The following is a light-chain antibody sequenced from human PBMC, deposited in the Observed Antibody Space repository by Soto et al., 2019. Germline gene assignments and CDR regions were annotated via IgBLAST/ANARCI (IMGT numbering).Light chain of an antibody. CDR2: DVS. V-gene: IGLV2-14*01. J-gene: IGLJ1*01. CDR1: SSDVGGHNS. CDR3: SSFTSSVTYV. Sequence: QSVVTQPACVSGSPGQSITISCTGTSSDVGGHNSVSWYRQDPGKAPKLMIYDVSNRPSGVSDRFSGSKSGNTASLTISGLQIEDEADYYCSSFTSSVTYVFGTGTKVTVL.